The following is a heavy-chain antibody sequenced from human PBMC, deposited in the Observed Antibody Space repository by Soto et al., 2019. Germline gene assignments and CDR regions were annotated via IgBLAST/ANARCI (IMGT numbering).Heavy chain of an antibody. CDR3: ANELSTRRGRGANHI. CDR2: ISSSSSYI. D-gene: IGHD1-26*01. J-gene: IGHJ3*02. Sequence: GGSLRLSCAASGFTFSSYSMNWVRQAPGKGLEWVSSISSSSSYIYYADSVKGRFTISTDNAKNTLYLLMNSVRVEDTAVYYCANELSTRRGRGANHISGQATIVTVSS. CDR1: GFTFSSYS. V-gene: IGHV3-21*04.